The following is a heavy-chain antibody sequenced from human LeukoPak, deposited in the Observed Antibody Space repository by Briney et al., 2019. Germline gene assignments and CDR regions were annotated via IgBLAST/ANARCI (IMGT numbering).Heavy chain of an antibody. Sequence: KGGGSLRLSCAASGFTFSFTNAWMNWVRQAPGKGLEWVGHIKSKSEGETTDFAAPVKGRFTISRDDSKNTVYLQMNSLKTEDTAVYYCATPPGYWGSAPFDFWGQGTVVTVSS. CDR2: IKSKSEGETT. V-gene: IGHV3-15*01. D-gene: IGHD7-27*01. J-gene: IGHJ4*02. CDR3: ATPPGYWGSAPFDF. CDR1: GFTFSFTNAW.